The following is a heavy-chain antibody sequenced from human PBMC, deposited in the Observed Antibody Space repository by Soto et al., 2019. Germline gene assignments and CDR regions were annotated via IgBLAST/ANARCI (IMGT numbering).Heavy chain of an antibody. V-gene: IGHV5-51*01. Sequence: PGESLKISCKGSGYSVTSYWTGWVRQIPWKGLAWMGIIYPFDSYTRYSPSFQGQVTISADKSISTAYLQWSSLKASDTAMYYCERLRLSSDYSRSAEIYYYDGTEVWGQWTTINASS. J-gene: IGHJ6*02. CDR1: GYSVTSYW. D-gene: IGHD6-6*01. CDR3: ERLRLSSDYSRSAEIYYYDGTEV. CDR2: IYPFDSYT.